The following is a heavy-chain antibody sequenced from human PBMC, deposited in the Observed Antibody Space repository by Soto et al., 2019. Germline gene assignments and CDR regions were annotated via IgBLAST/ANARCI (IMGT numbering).Heavy chain of an antibody. CDR3: ASRGSSRLNLDI. D-gene: IGHD6-6*01. J-gene: IGHJ3*02. CDR1: GGTFSSYA. CDR2: IIPIFGTA. Sequence: QVQLVQSGAEVKKPGSSVKVSCKASGGTFSSYAISWVRQSPGQGLEWMGGIIPIFGTANYAQTFQGRVTITADKSTSTAYMELSRLRNEDTVVYYCASRGSSRLNLDIWGQGTMVTVAS. V-gene: IGHV1-69*06.